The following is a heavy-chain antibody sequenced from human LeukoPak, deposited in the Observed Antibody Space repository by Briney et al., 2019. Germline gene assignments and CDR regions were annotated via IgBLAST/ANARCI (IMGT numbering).Heavy chain of an antibody. CDR2: MNPNSGNT. Sequence: ASVKVSCKASGYTFTSYDINWVRQATGHGLEWMGWMNPNSGNTGYAQKFQGRVTMTRNTSISTAYMELSSLRSEDTAVYYCASGLGDCSSTSCQYYFDYWGQGTLVNVSS. V-gene: IGHV1-8*01. CDR3: ASGLGDCSSTSCQYYFDY. J-gene: IGHJ4*02. CDR1: GYTFTSYD. D-gene: IGHD2-2*01.